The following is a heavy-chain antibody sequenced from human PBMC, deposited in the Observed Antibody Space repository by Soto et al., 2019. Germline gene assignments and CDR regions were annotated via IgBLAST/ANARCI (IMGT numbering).Heavy chain of an antibody. J-gene: IGHJ4*02. Sequence: PSETLSLTCTVSGVSISNSSYYWGWIRRPPGKGLEWIGTIYYSGITYYNPSLKSRVTISVDTSKNQFSLKLTSVTAADTAVYYCARNGSNGGQGTLVTVSS. D-gene: IGHD1-1*01. V-gene: IGHV4-39*01. CDR2: IYYSGIT. CDR3: ARNGSN. CDR1: GVSISNSSYY.